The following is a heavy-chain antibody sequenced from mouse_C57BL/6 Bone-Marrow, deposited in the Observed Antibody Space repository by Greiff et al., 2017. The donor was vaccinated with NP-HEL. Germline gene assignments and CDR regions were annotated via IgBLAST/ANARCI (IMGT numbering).Heavy chain of an antibody. CDR2: IDPNSGGT. CDR3: ARDDGYYVWYFDV. D-gene: IGHD2-3*01. Sequence: QVQLQQPGAELVKPGASVKLSCKASGYTFTSYWMHWVKQRPGRGLEWIGRIDPNSGGTKYNEQFKSKATLTVDKPSSTAYMPLSSLTSEDSAVYDGARDDGYYVWYFDVWGTGTTVTVSS. V-gene: IGHV1-72*01. CDR1: GYTFTSYW. J-gene: IGHJ1*03.